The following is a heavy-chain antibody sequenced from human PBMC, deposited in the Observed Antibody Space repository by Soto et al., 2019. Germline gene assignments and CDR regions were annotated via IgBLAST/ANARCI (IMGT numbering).Heavy chain of an antibody. CDR2: IYYSGST. CDR1: GGSISSGGYY. V-gene: IGHV4-31*03. J-gene: IGHJ6*02. Sequence: SSETLSLTCTVSGGSISSGGYYWSWIRQHPGKGLEWIGYIYYSGSTYYNPSLKSRVTISVDTSKNQFSLKLSSVTAADTAVYYCARDHLSSIAAPPGMDVWGQGTTVTVSS. D-gene: IGHD6-6*01. CDR3: ARDHLSSIAAPPGMDV.